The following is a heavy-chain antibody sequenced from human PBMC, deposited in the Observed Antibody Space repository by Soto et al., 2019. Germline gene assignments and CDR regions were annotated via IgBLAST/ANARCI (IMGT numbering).Heavy chain of an antibody. CDR3: ARAHMVVVPAAIGAPYYYYGMDV. Sequence: SQTLSLTCAISGDSVSSNSAAWNWIRPSPSRGLEWLGRTYYRSKWYNDYAVSVKSRITINPDTSKNQFSLQLNSVTPEDTAVYYCARAHMVVVPAAIGAPYYYYGMDVWGQGTTVTVSS. D-gene: IGHD2-2*01. V-gene: IGHV6-1*01. J-gene: IGHJ6*02. CDR2: TYYRSKWYN. CDR1: GDSVSSNSAA.